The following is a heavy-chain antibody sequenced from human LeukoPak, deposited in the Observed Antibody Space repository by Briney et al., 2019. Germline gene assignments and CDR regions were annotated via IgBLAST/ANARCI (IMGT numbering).Heavy chain of an antibody. CDR2: IIPIFGTA. D-gene: IGHD5/OR15-5a*01. Sequence: ASVKVSCKASGGTFSSYAISWVRQAPGQGLEWMGGIIPIFGTANYAQKFQGRVAITTDESTSTAYMELSSLRSEDTAVYYCARSVYYPGAFDIWGQGTMVTVSS. CDR1: GGTFSSYA. CDR3: ARSVYYPGAFDI. J-gene: IGHJ3*02. V-gene: IGHV1-69*05.